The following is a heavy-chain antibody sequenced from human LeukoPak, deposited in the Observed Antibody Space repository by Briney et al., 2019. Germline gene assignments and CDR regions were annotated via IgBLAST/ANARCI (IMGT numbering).Heavy chain of an antibody. D-gene: IGHD6-13*01. J-gene: IGHJ4*02. CDR1: VFTFSSYC. CDR2: IWYDGGNK. CDR3: ARDPIAAAGGMVDY. Sequence: GRSLRLSCAASVFTFSSYCMHWVRQAPGKGLEWVAVIWYDGGNKYYADSVKGRFTISRDNSKNTLYLQMNSLRAEDTAVYYCARDPIAAAGGMVDYWGQGTLVTVSS. V-gene: IGHV3-33*01.